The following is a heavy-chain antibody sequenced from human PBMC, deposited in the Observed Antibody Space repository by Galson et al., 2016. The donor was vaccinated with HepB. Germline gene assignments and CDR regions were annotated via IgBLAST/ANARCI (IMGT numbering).Heavy chain of an antibody. CDR3: ATGTSTVTTRNWYFDL. D-gene: IGHD4-11*01. V-gene: IGHV4-4*02. CDR2: IYHSGST. J-gene: IGHJ2*01. Sequence: SETLSLTCAVSGGSISSSNWWNWVRQPPGKGLEWIGEIYHSGSTNYNPSLKSRVTISVDKSKNQFSLKLSSVTAADTAVYYCATGTSTVTTRNWYFDLWGRGTLVTVSS. CDR1: GGSISSSNW.